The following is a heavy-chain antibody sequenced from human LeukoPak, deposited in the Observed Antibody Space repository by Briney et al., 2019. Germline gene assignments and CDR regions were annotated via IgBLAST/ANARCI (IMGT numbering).Heavy chain of an antibody. CDR3: AELGITMIGGV. V-gene: IGHV3-48*03. CDR1: GFTFSSYE. J-gene: IGHJ6*04. Sequence: GALMLCCSASGFTFSSYEMIRVRKAQGKGLERVSYISSSGSTIYYADSVKGRFTISRDNAKNSLYLQMNSLRAEDTAVYYCAELGITMIGGVWGKGTTVTISS. CDR2: ISSSGSTI. D-gene: IGHD3-10*02.